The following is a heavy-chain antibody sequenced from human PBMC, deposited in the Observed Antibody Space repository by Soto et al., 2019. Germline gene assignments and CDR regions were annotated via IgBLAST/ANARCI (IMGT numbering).Heavy chain of an antibody. CDR1: GYTFTIYC. J-gene: IGHJ4*02. Sequence: GESLKISGQVSGYTFTIYCIGWVLQMPGKGPEWMGIIYPSDSDTRYSPSFQGQVTISADQSINTAYLQWDSLKALDTAIYYCARPANTVADHFDLWGQGTPVTVSS. CDR3: ARPANTVADHFDL. D-gene: IGHD4-17*01. CDR2: IYPSDSDT. V-gene: IGHV5-51*01.